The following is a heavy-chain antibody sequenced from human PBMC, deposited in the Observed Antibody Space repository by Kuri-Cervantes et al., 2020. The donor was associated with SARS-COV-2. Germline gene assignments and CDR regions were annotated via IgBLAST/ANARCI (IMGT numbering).Heavy chain of an antibody. CDR1: GYAFTSRG. D-gene: IGHD5-18*01. CDR3: AREMEIGYSYGFLRYMDV. Sequence: ASVKVSCKASGYAFTSRGISWVRQAPGEGFEWMGWISAYRGHTNYAENLQDRFTMTTDTATSTAYMELRSLRSDDTAVYYCAREMEIGYSYGFLRYMDVWGKGTTVTVSS. V-gene: IGHV1-18*01. J-gene: IGHJ6*03. CDR2: ISAYRGHT.